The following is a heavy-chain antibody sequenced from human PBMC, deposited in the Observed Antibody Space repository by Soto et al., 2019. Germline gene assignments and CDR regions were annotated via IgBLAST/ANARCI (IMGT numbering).Heavy chain of an antibody. CDR2: ISHSGTS. Sequence: QVQLQESGPGLVKPSGTLSLTCAVSGGSISSSHWWTWVRQSPGKGLEYIGEISHSGTSNSNQSLKSRVTLSVDKSKTHFSLTLTSVTAADTAVYYCARVVLTITRGAFDAWGQGTLVIDSS. CDR3: ARVVLTITRGAFDA. J-gene: IGHJ3*01. D-gene: IGHD3-9*01. CDR1: GGSISSSHW. V-gene: IGHV4-4*02.